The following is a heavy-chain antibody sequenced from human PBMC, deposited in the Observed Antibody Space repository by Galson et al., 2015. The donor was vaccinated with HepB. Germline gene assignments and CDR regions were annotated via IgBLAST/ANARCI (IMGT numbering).Heavy chain of an antibody. CDR2: IYYSGSP. J-gene: IGHJ4*02. D-gene: IGHD3-10*01. V-gene: IGHV4-31*03. CDR3: ARASKYGSGSPHY. Sequence: LSLTCTVSGGSISSGGYYWSWIRQHPGKGLEWIGYIYYSGSPYYNPSLKSRVTISVDTSKNQFSLKLSSVTAADTAVYYCARASKYGSGSPHYWGPGTLVTVSS. CDR1: GGSISSGGYY.